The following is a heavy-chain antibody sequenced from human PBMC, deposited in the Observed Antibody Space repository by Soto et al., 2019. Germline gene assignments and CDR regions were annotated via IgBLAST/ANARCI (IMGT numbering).Heavy chain of an antibody. Sequence: ASVKVSCKASGYTFTSYAMHWVRQAPGQRLEWMGWINAGNGNTKYSQKFQGRVTITRDTSASTAYMELSSLRSEDTAVYYCARSHRTPHYFDYWGQGTLVTVSS. CDR2: INAGNGNT. J-gene: IGHJ4*02. V-gene: IGHV1-3*01. CDR1: GYTFTSYA. CDR3: ARSHRTPHYFDY.